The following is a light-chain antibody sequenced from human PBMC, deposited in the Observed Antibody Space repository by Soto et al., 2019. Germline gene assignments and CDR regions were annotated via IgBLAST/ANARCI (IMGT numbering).Light chain of an antibody. CDR3: QQYNNVRT. V-gene: IGKV3-15*01. CDR2: GAS. CDR1: QSVSSN. Sequence: EIVMTQSPATLSVSPGERATLSCRASQSVSSNLAWYQQKPGQAPRLLIYGASTRATGIPARFSGSGSGTEFTLILSSLQSEDFAVYYCQQYNNVRTFGQGTKVEIK. J-gene: IGKJ1*01.